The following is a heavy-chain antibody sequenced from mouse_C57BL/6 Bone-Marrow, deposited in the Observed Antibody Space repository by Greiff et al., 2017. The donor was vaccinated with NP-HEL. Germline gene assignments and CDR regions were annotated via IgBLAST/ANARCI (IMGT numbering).Heavy chain of an antibody. J-gene: IGHJ3*01. Sequence: VQLQQSGPELVKPGASVKIPCKASGYTFTDYNMAWVKQSHGKSLEWIGDINPNNGGTIYNQKFKGKATLTVDKSSSTAYMELRSLTSEDTAVYYCATDYYGSRGFAYWGQGTLVTVSA. CDR2: INPNNGGT. CDR3: ATDYYGSRGFAY. V-gene: IGHV1-18*01. CDR1: GYTFTDYN. D-gene: IGHD1-1*01.